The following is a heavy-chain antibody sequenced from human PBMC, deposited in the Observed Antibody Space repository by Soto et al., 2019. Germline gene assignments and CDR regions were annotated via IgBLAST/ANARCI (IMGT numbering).Heavy chain of an antibody. Sequence: SETLSLTCAVYGGSFSGYYWSWIRQPPGKGLEWIGEINHSGSTNYNPSLKSRVTISVDTCKNQFSLKLSSVTAADTAVYYCARVTMAYFDYWGQGTLVTVSS. CDR1: GGSFSGYY. CDR2: INHSGST. V-gene: IGHV4-34*01. CDR3: ARVTMAYFDY. J-gene: IGHJ4*02.